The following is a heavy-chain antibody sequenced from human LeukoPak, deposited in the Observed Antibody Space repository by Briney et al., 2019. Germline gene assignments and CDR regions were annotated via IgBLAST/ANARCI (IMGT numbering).Heavy chain of an antibody. J-gene: IGHJ3*02. CDR1: GGSFSGYY. D-gene: IGHD3-3*01. CDR2: INHSGST. Sequence: SETLSLTCAVYGGSFSGYYWSWIRQPPGKGLEWIGEINHSGSTNYNPSLKSRVTISADTSKNQFSLKLSSVTAADTAVYYCARAPDFTGAFDIWGQGTMVTVSS. CDR3: ARAPDFTGAFDI. V-gene: IGHV4-34*01.